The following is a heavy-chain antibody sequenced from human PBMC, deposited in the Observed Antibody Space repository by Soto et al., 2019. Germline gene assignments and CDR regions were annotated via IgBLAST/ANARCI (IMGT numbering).Heavy chain of an antibody. CDR3: TRGPRPTSVGTGAY. CDR1: GFTFSTYW. J-gene: IGHJ4*02. Sequence: EVQLVESGGGLVQPGGSLRLSCAASGFTFSTYWMHWVRQAPGKGLVWVSRINYDGSSTDYADSVKGRFTISRDNAKNTLYLQLNTVTAEDTAVYYCTRGPRPTSVGTGAYWGQGTLVTVSS. CDR2: INYDGSST. D-gene: IGHD3-10*01. V-gene: IGHV3-74*01.